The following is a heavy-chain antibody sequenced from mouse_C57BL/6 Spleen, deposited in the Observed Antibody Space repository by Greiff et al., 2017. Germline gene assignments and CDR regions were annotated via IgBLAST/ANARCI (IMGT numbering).Heavy chain of an antibody. V-gene: IGHV5-9-1*02. CDR1: GFTFSSYA. Sequence: EVMLVESGEGLVKPGGSLKLSCAASGFTFSSYAMSWVRQTPEKRLEWVAYISSGGDYIYYADTVKGRFTISRDNARNTLYLQMSILKSEDTAMYYCTRDGDYGLYYYPMDYWGQGTSVPVSS. CDR2: ISSGGDYI. J-gene: IGHJ4*01. D-gene: IGHD2-13*01. CDR3: TRDGDYGLYYYPMDY.